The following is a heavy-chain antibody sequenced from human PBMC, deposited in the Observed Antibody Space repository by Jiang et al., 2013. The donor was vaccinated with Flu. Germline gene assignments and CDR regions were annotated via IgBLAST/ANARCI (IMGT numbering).Heavy chain of an antibody. CDR1: GFTFSGYW. J-gene: IGHJ5*02. CDR2: IKSDGSAK. CDR3: ATNRGPGSGWFDP. Sequence: GGLVQPGGSLRLSCAASGFTFSGYWMSWVRQAPGKGLEWVAHIKSDGSAKYYVDSVRGRFTVSRDNAKNSLDLQMNSLRAEDTAVYYCATNRGPGSGWFDPWGPGTLVTVSS. D-gene: IGHD7-27*01. V-gene: IGHV3-7*03.